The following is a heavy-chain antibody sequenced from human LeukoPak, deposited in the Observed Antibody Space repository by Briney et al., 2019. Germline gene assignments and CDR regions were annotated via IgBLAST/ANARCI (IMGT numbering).Heavy chain of an antibody. Sequence: GGSLRLSCAAAGFTFSSYSMIWVRQAPGKGLEWVSYISSSSSTIYYADSVKGRFTISRDNAKNSLYLQMNSLRAEDTAVYYCARSNYGSGSPYYFDYWGQGTLVTVSS. CDR2: ISSSSSTI. CDR1: GFTFSSYS. CDR3: ARSNYGSGSPYYFDY. D-gene: IGHD3-10*01. V-gene: IGHV3-48*04. J-gene: IGHJ4*02.